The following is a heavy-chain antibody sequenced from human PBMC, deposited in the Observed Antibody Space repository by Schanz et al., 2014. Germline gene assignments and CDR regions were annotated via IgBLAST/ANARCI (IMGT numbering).Heavy chain of an antibody. J-gene: IGHJ4*02. CDR1: GGSINRNNYH. V-gene: IGHV4-39*02. CDR2: IQHTGTT. D-gene: IGHD2-21*01. Sequence: QLQLHASGPGLVRPSDTLSLTCSGSGGSINRNNYHWGWIRQPPGRGLAWLGPIQHTGTTFYNPPLTAAVTIAVTLPKTFSALTLTSVTAADTAVYFCGMWPGARDSWGQGIVVTVSS. CDR3: GMWPGARDS.